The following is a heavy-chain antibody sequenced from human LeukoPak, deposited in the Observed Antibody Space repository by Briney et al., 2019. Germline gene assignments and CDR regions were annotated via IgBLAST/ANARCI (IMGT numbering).Heavy chain of an antibody. V-gene: IGHV3-30*04. CDR2: ISYDGSNE. CDR3: ARTSRRLLTGHGFDI. J-gene: IGHJ3*02. Sequence: GGSLRLSCATSGFTFDNYAIHWVRQPPRKGLEWVAVISYDGSNEYYAESVKGRFTISRDSSKNTLYLQMNSLKTEDTAVYYCARTSRRLLTGHGFDIWGQGTMVTVSS. D-gene: IGHD2-21*01. CDR1: GFTFDNYA.